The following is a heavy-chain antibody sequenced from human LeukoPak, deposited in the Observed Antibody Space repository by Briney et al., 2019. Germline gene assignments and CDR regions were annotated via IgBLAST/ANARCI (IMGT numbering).Heavy chain of an antibody. Sequence: PGGSLRLSCAASGFSLSNHWVTWVRQAPGKGPEWVAHINVDGSEKALLDSVRGRFTISRDNSKNSVYLQMNTLRVEDTAVYHCARGHYGLDVWGQGTTVTVSS. J-gene: IGHJ6*02. V-gene: IGHV3-7*01. CDR1: GFSLSNHW. CDR3: ARGHYGLDV. CDR2: INVDGSEK.